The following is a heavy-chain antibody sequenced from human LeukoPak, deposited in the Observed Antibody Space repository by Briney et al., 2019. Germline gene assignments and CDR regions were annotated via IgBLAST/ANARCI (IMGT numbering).Heavy chain of an antibody. CDR3: ARGHYGLNV. J-gene: IGHJ6*02. CDR1: GFTFSDYY. CDR2: ISSNSWDT. Sequence: GGSLRLSCAASGFTFSDYYMSWIRQAPGKGLEWVSYISSNSWDTYYAYSVKGRFTSSRDNAKNSLFLQMNSIRAEDTAVYYCARGHYGLNVWGRGTTVTVSS. V-gene: IGHV3-11*05.